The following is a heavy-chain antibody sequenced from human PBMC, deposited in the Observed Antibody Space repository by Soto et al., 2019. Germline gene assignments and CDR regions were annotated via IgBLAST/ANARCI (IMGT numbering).Heavy chain of an antibody. CDR2: ISGSGGST. CDR1: GFTFSSYA. Sequence: GGSLRLSCAASGFTFSSYAMSWVRQAPGKGLEWVSAISGSGGSTYYADSVKGRFTISRDNSKNTLYLQVNSLRAEDTAVYYCAKVWHYGDLLYYYYYGMDVWGQGTTVTVS. CDR3: AKVWHYGDLLYYYYYGMDV. D-gene: IGHD4-17*01. J-gene: IGHJ6*02. V-gene: IGHV3-23*01.